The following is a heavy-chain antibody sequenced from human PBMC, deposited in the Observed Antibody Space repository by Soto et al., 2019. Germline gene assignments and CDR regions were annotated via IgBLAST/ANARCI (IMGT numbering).Heavy chain of an antibody. V-gene: IGHV1-8*01. D-gene: IGHD1-1*01. CDR3: ARRAETNGWNGFGADKYYFDF. Sequence: ASVKVSGKASGYTFTSYDIYWVRQATGQGLEWMGWMNPNTGNSGYAQKFQGRVTVTSDTSINTVHMELSSLRSEDTAVYYCARRAETNGWNGFGADKYYFDFWGQGTRVTVS. CDR2: MNPNTGNS. J-gene: IGHJ4*02. CDR1: GYTFTSYD.